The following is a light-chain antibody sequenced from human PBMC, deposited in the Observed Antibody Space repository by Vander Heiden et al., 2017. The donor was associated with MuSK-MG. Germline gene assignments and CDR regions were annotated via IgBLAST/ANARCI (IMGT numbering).Light chain of an antibody. CDR1: QSVSSN. CDR2: GAS. J-gene: IGKJ4*01. Sequence: IVMTPSPATLSVSPGERATLSCRASQSVSSNLGWYQQKPGQAPRLLIYGASTRANGIPDRFSGSGSGTEFTLTISSLQSEDFAVYYWQQDNNSHTFGGGTKVEIK. CDR3: QQDNNSHT. V-gene: IGKV3-15*01.